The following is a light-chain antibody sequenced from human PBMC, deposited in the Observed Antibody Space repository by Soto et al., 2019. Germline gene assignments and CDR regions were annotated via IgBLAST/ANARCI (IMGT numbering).Light chain of an antibody. V-gene: IGLV1-51*01. J-gene: IGLJ2*01. CDR1: SSNIGNNY. Sequence: QSVLTQPPSVSAAPGQKVTISCSGSSSNIGNNYVSWYQQLPGTAPKLLIYDNNERPSGIPDRFSASRSGTSATLGITGLQTGDEADYYCAVWDISLSGVLFGGGTKLTVL. CDR3: AVWDISLSGVL. CDR2: DNN.